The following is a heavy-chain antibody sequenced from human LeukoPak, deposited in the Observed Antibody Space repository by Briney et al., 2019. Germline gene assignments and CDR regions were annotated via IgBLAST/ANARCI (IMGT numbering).Heavy chain of an antibody. CDR1: GGSISSGDYY. J-gene: IGHJ4*02. D-gene: IGHD3-22*01. Sequence: SQTLSLTCTVSGGSISSGDYYWSWIRQPPGKGLEWIGYIYYSGSTYYNPSLKSRVTISVDTSKNQFSRKLSSVTAADTAVYYCASGYYYDSSGYYRAYWGQGTLVTVSS. CDR2: IYYSGST. CDR3: ASGYYYDSSGYYRAY. V-gene: IGHV4-30-4*01.